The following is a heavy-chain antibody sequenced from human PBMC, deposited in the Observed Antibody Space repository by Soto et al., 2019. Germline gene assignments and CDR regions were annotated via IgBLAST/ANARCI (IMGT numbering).Heavy chain of an antibody. J-gene: IGHJ4*02. Sequence: QVQLVQSGAEVKKPGASVKVFCKASGYTFTGYYMHWVRQAPGQGLEWMGWITPNSGATNYAQKFQGRVTMTGDTSVSTAFMELSRLTSDDTAVYYCARGGGLAATADYWGQGTLVTVSS. CDR2: ITPNSGAT. CDR3: ARGGGLAATADY. D-gene: IGHD6-13*01. V-gene: IGHV1-2*02. CDR1: GYTFTGYY.